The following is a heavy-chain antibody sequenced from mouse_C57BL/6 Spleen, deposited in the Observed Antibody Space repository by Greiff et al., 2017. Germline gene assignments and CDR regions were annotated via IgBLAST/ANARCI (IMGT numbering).Heavy chain of an antibody. CDR3: ATYDYDWEDYAMDY. D-gene: IGHD2-4*01. CDR1: GFSLNSYG. Sequence: VQLKQSGPGLVAPSQSLSITCTVSGFSLNSYGVSWVRQPPGKGLEWLGVIWGDGSTNYHSAPISRLSLSKDNSKSQVFLKLTSLQTDDTATYYCATYDYDWEDYAMDYWGQGTSVTVSS. V-gene: IGHV2-3*01. J-gene: IGHJ4*01. CDR2: IWGDGST.